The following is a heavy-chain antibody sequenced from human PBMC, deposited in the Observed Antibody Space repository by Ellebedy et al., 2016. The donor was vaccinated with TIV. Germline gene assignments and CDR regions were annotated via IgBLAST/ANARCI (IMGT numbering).Heavy chain of an antibody. J-gene: IGHJ4*02. CDR3: ATSATFIAGGRADY. Sequence: AASVKVSCKASGYDFGRYSIAWVRQAPGQAPEWMGGISAYNRNTHYSQRLQDRVTMTTDTSTSTAYMELRSLRSDDTAVYYCATSATFIAGGRADYWGQGTLVTVSS. D-gene: IGHD6-13*01. V-gene: IGHV1-18*01. CDR1: GYDFGRYS. CDR2: ISAYNRNT.